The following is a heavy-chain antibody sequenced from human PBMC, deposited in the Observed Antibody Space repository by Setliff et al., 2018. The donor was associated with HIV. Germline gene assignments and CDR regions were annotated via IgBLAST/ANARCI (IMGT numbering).Heavy chain of an antibody. Sequence: SETLSLTCTVSGDSINNHYWSWIRLPPGKGLEWIVTIYHNGNTNYNPSLKSRVAVSVDTSKNLFFLKLSSVTPADTAVYYCARGIENFWSGYIRWGQGTLVTVSS. D-gene: IGHD3-3*01. CDR3: ARGIENFWSGYIR. J-gene: IGHJ4*02. CDR2: IYHNGNT. V-gene: IGHV4-59*11. CDR1: GDSINNHY.